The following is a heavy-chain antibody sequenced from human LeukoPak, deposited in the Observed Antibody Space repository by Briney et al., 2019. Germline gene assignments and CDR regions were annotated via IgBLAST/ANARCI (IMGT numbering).Heavy chain of an antibody. D-gene: IGHD5-12*01. V-gene: IGHV3-49*03. CDR1: GFNFADYS. Sequence: GGSLRLSCTASGFNFADYSMSWFRQAPGKGLEWVGFIRSKVYGGTTQYAASVKGRFTISRDESKSIAYLQMNSLKNEDTAVYYCTRDSGYDFFPYYLDYWGQGTLVTVSS. CDR2: IRSKVYGGTT. J-gene: IGHJ4*02. CDR3: TRDSGYDFFPYYLDY.